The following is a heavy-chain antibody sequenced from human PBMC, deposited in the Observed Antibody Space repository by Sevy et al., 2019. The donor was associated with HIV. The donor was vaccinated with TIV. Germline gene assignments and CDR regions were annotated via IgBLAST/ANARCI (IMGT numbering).Heavy chain of an antibody. CDR3: ARDPVVPAAIRTHYYYYGMDV. D-gene: IGHD2-2*02. CDR2: IRYDGSNK. V-gene: IGHV3-33*01. J-gene: IGHJ6*02. CDR1: GFTFSSYG. Sequence: GGSLRLSCAASGFTFSSYGMHWVLQAPGKELEWVAVIRYDGSNKYYADSVKGRFTISRDNSKNTLYLQMNSLRAEDTAMYCCARDPVVPAAIRTHYYYYGMDVWGQGTTVTVSS.